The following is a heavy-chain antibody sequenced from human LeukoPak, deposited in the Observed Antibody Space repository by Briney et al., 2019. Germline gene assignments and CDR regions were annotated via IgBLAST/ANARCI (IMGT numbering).Heavy chain of an antibody. Sequence: GGSLRLSCAASGFTFSSYWMSWVRQAPGKGLEWVANIKQDGSEKYYVDSVKGRFTISRDNAKNSLYLQMNSLRAEDTAVYYCARGPLYNSYYYYMDVWGKGTTVTISS. CDR1: GFTFSSYW. J-gene: IGHJ6*03. CDR3: ARGPLYNSYYYYMDV. D-gene: IGHD1-14*01. CDR2: IKQDGSEK. V-gene: IGHV3-7*03.